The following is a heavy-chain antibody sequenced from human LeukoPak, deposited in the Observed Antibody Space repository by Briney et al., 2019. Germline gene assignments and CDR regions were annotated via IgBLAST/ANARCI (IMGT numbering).Heavy chain of an antibody. J-gene: IGHJ4*02. Sequence: PGGSLRLSCAASGFTVSSHYMSWVRQAPGKGLVWVSSINSDGSSTSYADSVKGRFTISRDNAKNTLYLQMNTLRAEDTAVYYCASLDYWGQGTPVTVSS. CDR2: INSDGSST. CDR1: GFTVSSHY. CDR3: ASLDY. V-gene: IGHV3-74*01.